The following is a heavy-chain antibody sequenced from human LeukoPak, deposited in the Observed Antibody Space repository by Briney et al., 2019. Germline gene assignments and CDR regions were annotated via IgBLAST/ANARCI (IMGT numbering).Heavy chain of an antibody. D-gene: IGHD5-18*01. CDR1: GFTFSSYG. Sequence: GGSLRLSCAASGFTFSSYGMHWVRQAPGKGLEWVAFIRYDGSNKYYADSVKGRLTISRDNSKNTLYLQMNILRAEDTAVYYCAKDLGYSYGYDYWGQGTLVTVSS. V-gene: IGHV3-30*02. CDR2: IRYDGSNK. J-gene: IGHJ4*02. CDR3: AKDLGYSYGYDY.